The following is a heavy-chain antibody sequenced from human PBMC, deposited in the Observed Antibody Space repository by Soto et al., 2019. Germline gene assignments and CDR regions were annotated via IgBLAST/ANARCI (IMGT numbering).Heavy chain of an antibody. CDR3: AKSRYCSGGSCYRGFDY. CDR2: ISGSGGST. D-gene: IGHD2-15*01. V-gene: IGHV3-23*01. Sequence: PGGSLRLSCAASGFTFSSYAMSWVRQAPGKGLEWVSTISGSGGSTYYADSVKGRFTISRDNSKNTLYLQMNSLRVEDTAVYYCAKSRYCSGGSCYRGFDYWGQGTLVTVSS. J-gene: IGHJ4*02. CDR1: GFTFSSYA.